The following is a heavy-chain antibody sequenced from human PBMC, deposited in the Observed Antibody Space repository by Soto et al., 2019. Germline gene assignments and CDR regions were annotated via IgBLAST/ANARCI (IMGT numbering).Heavy chain of an antibody. CDR3: ARDRRDGYNYYFDY. Sequence: SVKSSSKAPGGTFSRYAITLVRQAPGQGLEWMGGIIPIFGTENYAQKFQGRVTITADESTSTAYMELRSLRSEDTAVYYCARDRRDGYNYYFDYGGRGTLVTVSA. D-gene: IGHD5-12*01. CDR1: GGTFSRYA. CDR2: IIPIFGTE. V-gene: IGHV1-69*13. J-gene: IGHJ4*02.